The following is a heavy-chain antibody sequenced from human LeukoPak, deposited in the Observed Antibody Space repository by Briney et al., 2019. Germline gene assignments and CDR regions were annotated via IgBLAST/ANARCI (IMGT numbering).Heavy chain of an antibody. J-gene: IGHJ4*02. CDR3: ARGAQYSSGCDY. V-gene: IGHV3-74*01. Sequence: PGGSLRLSCAASGFTFSSYWMHWVRQAPGKGLVWVSRINSDGSSTSYADSVKGRFTISRDNAKNTLYLQMNSLRAEDTAVYYCARGAQYSSGCDYWGQGTLVTVSS. CDR2: INSDGSST. D-gene: IGHD6-19*01. CDR1: GFTFSSYW.